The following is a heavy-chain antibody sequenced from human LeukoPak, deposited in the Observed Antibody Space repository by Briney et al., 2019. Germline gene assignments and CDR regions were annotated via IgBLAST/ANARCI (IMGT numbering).Heavy chain of an antibody. J-gene: IGHJ5*02. CDR1: GFTFSSYA. V-gene: IGHV3-23*01. CDR3: AKAAGPMGTVTTWLDP. Sequence: PGGSLRLSCAASGFTFSSYAMTWIRQAPGKGLEWVSVISGSGGTTFYADSVKGRFTISRDNSKSTLYLQMNSLRAEDTAVYYCAKAAGPMGTVTTWLDPWGQGSLVTVSS. D-gene: IGHD4-17*01. CDR2: ISGSGGTT.